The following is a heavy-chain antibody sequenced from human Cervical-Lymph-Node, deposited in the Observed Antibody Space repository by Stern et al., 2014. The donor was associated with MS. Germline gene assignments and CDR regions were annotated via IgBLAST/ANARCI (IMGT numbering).Heavy chain of an antibody. CDR3: ARGLLGSENAFDI. CDR2: NSPYNGNT. Sequence: QLVQSGAEVKKPGASVKVSCKASGYTFTSYGISWVRQAPGQGLEWMGWNSPYNGNTNYAPELQGRSTMTTDTTTSTAYMELRSLRSDDTAVYYCARGLLGSENAFDIWGQGTMVTVSS. CDR1: GYTFTSYG. D-gene: IGHD2-15*01. J-gene: IGHJ3*02. V-gene: IGHV1-18*01.